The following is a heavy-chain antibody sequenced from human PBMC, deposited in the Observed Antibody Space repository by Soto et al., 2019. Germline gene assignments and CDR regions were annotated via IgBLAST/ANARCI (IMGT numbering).Heavy chain of an antibody. Sequence: SETLSLTCTVSGGSISSYCWSWIRQPPGKGLEWIGYIYYSGSTNYNPSLKSRVTISVDTSKNQFSLKLSSVTAADTAVYYCARDLGGSNGMDVWGQGTTVTVSS. D-gene: IGHD3-10*01. CDR1: GGSISSYC. J-gene: IGHJ6*02. CDR2: IYYSGST. V-gene: IGHV4-59*01. CDR3: ARDLGGSNGMDV.